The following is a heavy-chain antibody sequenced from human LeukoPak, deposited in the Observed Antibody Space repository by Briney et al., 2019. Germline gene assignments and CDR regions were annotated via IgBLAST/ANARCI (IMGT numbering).Heavy chain of an antibody. Sequence: PGGSLRLSCAASGFTFSTYTMNWVRQAPGKGLEWVSYITTRSNTKLYADSVRGRFTISRDNAKNSLYLQMNSLRAEDTAVYYCAKEHLRYCSGGSCYASDYWGQGTLVTVSS. V-gene: IGHV3-48*01. J-gene: IGHJ4*02. CDR2: ITTRSNTK. D-gene: IGHD2-15*01. CDR3: AKEHLRYCSGGSCYASDY. CDR1: GFTFSTYT.